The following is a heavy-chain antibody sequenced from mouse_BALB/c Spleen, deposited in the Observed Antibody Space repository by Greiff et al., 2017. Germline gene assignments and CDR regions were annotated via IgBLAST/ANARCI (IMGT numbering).Heavy chain of an antibody. V-gene: IGHV1-54*01. D-gene: IGHD1-1*01. Sequence: QVQLQQSGAELVRPGTSVKVSCKASGYAFTNYLIEWVKQRPGQGLEWIGVINPGSGGTNYNEKFKGKATLTADKSSSTAYMQLSSLTSDDSAVYFCARSRYYGSTMDYWGQGTSVTVSS. CDR3: ARSRYYGSTMDY. CDR1: GYAFTNYL. J-gene: IGHJ4*01. CDR2: INPGSGGT.